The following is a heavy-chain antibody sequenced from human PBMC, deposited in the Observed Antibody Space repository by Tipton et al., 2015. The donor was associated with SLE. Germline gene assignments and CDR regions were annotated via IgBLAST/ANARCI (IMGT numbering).Heavy chain of an antibody. V-gene: IGHV4-38-2*01. CDR1: GYSISSEYY. J-gene: IGHJ3*02. CDR2: LYQSGST. CDR3: ATYLNILTEYYDPKSINAFDI. D-gene: IGHD3-9*01. Sequence: TLSLTCAVSGYSISSEYYWGWIRQPPGKGLEWIGLLYQSGSTFYNPSLMGRVTISLDTSKNQLYLTLSSVTAADTAVYYCATYLNILTEYYDPKSINAFDIWGRGTMVSVSS.